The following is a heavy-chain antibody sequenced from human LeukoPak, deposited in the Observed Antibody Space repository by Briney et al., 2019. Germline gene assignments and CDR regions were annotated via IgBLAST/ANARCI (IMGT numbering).Heavy chain of an antibody. CDR3: ARGGLAIFGVVARGGDY. CDR2: INPNSGGT. CDR1: GYTFTGYY. V-gene: IGHV1-2*02. D-gene: IGHD3-3*01. Sequence: ASVKVSCKASGYTFTGYYMHWVRQAPGQGLEWMGWINPNSGGTNYAQKFQGRVTMTRDTSISTDYMELSRLRYDDTAVYYCARGGLAIFGVVARGGDYWGQGTLVTVSS. J-gene: IGHJ4*02.